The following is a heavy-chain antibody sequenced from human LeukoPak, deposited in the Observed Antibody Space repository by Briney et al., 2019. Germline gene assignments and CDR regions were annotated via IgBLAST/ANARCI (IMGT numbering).Heavy chain of an antibody. J-gene: IGHJ3*01. CDR1: GFTFSSYP. CDR3: AKDQGV. CDR2: ISGGGDST. Sequence: GGSLRLSCAASGFTFSSYPIMWVRQAPGKGLEWVSAISGGGDSTYYAVSVKGRFTISRDNSKNTLYLQMNSLRAEDTAVYYCAKDQGVWGQGTMVTVSS. V-gene: IGHV3-23*01.